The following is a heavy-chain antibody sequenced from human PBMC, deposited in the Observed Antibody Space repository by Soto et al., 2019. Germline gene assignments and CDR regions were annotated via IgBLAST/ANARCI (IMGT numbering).Heavy chain of an antibody. J-gene: IGHJ5*02. CDR3: ARALPTTVVPYWFVP. Sequence: SETLSLTCTVSGGSVSSGDYYWSWIRQPPGKGLEWIGYIYYSGSTYYNPSLKSRVTISVDTSKNQFSLKLSSVTAADTAVYYCARALPTTVVPYWFVPWGQGTLVTVSS. CDR2: IYYSGST. CDR1: GGSVSSGDYY. D-gene: IGHD4-17*01. V-gene: IGHV4-30-4*01.